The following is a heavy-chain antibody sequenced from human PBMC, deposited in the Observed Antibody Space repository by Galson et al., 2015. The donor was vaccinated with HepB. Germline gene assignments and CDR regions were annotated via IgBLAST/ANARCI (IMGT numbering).Heavy chain of an antibody. CDR1: GFTFTDYA. J-gene: IGHJ4*02. D-gene: IGHD3-10*01. CDR2: ISGGGGSA. Sequence: CAASGFTFTDYALTWVRQAPGKGLEWVSTISGGGGSATYADSVKGRFTISRDISKNTLYLQLNSLRAGDTAAYYCAKEFKDYSSGTYIDYWGQGTLVTVSS. V-gene: IGHV3-23*01. CDR3: AKEFKDYSSGTYIDY.